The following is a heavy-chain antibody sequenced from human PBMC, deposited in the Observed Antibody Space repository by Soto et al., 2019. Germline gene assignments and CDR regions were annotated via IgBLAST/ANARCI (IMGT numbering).Heavy chain of an antibody. V-gene: IGHV1-18*04. CDR3: ARELGHMAG. J-gene: IGHJ6*02. Sequence: VRVSWPPFGYTFTTHGSNWERQAPGQGLEWMGWVSPYNGDTTYAQKVQGRVTMTTDTSTRTAYLELRSLRFDDTAVYYCARELGHMAGWAQRATVPLSS. CDR2: VSPYNGDT. CDR1: GYTFTTHG.